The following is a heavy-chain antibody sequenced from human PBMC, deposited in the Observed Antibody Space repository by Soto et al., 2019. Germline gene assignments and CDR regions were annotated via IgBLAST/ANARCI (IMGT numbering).Heavy chain of an antibody. D-gene: IGHD2-15*01. CDR1: CGSIISYY. CDR3: ARDKLNRFDP. Sequence: SETLSLTLTVSCGSIISYYWIWIRQPPGKGLDWIGYIYYSLSTNYNPSLKIRVTISVDTSKNQFSLKLSSVTAADTAVYYCARDKLNRFDPWGQGTLVTVSS. J-gene: IGHJ5*02. CDR2: IYYSLST. V-gene: IGHV4-59*01.